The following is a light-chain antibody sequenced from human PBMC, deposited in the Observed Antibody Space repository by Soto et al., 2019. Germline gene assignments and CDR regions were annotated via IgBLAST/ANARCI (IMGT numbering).Light chain of an antibody. Sequence: EIVLTQSPVTLSSSPGERATLSCRASQSISNSLAWYQEKPGQAPRLLIYDSSNRATGIPPRFSGSGSGTDFTLTISSLEPEDFAVYYCQQRNTWPPPTFGGGTRVEI. V-gene: IGKV3-11*01. J-gene: IGKJ4*01. CDR1: QSISNS. CDR2: DSS. CDR3: QQRNTWPPPT.